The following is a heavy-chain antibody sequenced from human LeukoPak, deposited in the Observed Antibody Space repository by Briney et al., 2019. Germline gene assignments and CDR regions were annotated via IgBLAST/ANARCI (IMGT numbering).Heavy chain of an antibody. Sequence: GGSLRLSCAASGFTFSSYSMNWVRQAPGKGLEWVSSISSSSSYIYYADSVKGRFTISRDNAKNSLYLQMNSLRAEDTAVYYCARDLLAPHTYYYGSGPVSSYGMDVWGQGTTVTVSS. V-gene: IGHV3-21*01. J-gene: IGHJ6*02. CDR3: ARDLLAPHTYYYGSGPVSSYGMDV. CDR2: ISSSSSYI. D-gene: IGHD3-10*01. CDR1: GFTFSSYS.